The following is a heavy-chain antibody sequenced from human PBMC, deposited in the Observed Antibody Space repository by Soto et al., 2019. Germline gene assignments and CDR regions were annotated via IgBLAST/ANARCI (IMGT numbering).Heavy chain of an antibody. J-gene: IGHJ4*02. CDR3: ARGFGWLDY. D-gene: IGHD6-19*01. V-gene: IGHV3-64*01. CDR1: GFTVSSNY. CDR2: ISSNGGST. Sequence: GGSLRLSXAASGFTVSSNYMTWVRQAPGKGLEYVSAISSNGGSTYYANSVKGRFTISRDNSKNTLYLQMGSLRAEDMAVYYCARGFGWLDYWGQGTLVTVSS.